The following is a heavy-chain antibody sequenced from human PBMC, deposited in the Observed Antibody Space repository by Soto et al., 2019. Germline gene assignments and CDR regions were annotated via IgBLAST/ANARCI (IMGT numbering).Heavy chain of an antibody. CDR1: GYTFTSYY. Sequence: QVQLVQSGAEVKKPGASVKVSCKASGYTFTSYYMLWVRQAPGQGLEWVGIINPSGGSTSYAQKFQGRVTMTRDTSTSTVYMELNSRRSEDTAVYYSARVCPSDTRYGYVGNNWFDPWGQGTLVTVSS. J-gene: IGHJ5*02. CDR2: INPSGGST. CDR3: ARVCPSDTRYGYVGNNWFDP. V-gene: IGHV1-46*03. D-gene: IGHD5-18*01.